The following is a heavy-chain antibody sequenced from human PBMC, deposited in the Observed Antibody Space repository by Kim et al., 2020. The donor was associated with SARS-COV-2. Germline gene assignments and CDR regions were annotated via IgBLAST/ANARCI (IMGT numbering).Heavy chain of an antibody. Sequence: SVKDRFTISRDNAKNSLYLQMNSLRAEDTAVYYCARAGRAARQSSAWFDPWGQGTLVTVSS. CDR3: ARAGRAARQSSAWFDP. J-gene: IGHJ5*02. V-gene: IGHV3-11*05. D-gene: IGHD6-6*01.